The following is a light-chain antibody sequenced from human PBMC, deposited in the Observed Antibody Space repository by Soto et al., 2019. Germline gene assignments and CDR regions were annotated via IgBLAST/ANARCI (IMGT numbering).Light chain of an antibody. Sequence: DIQMTQSPSSLSASVGDRVTITCRASQSISSYLSWYQQKPGKAPKLLINVASTLQSGVPSRFSCRESGTDFTLAISSLQPEDFATYYGQQSASTPQTFGGGTRVEIK. CDR2: VAS. CDR1: QSISSY. J-gene: IGKJ4*01. V-gene: IGKV1-39*01. CDR3: QQSASTPQT.